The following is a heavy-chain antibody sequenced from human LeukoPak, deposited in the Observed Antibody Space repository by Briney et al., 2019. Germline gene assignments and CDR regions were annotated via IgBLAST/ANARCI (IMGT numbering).Heavy chain of an antibody. J-gene: IGHJ4*02. Sequence: GGSLRLSCVASGFTFSIHAMSWVRQAPGKGLEWVSAISGTGGSTYCADSVKGRFTISRDNSKNTLYLQMNGLRAEDTAVYYCAKLWNFGDCWGQGTLVTVSS. D-gene: IGHD1-7*01. V-gene: IGHV3-23*01. CDR3: AKLWNFGDC. CDR1: GFTFSIHA. CDR2: ISGTGGST.